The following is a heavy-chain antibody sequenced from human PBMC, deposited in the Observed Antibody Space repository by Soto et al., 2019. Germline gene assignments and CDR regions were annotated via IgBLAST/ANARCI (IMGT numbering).Heavy chain of an antibody. Sequence: SETLSLTCTVSGGSISSYYRSWIRQPPGKGLEWIGYIYYSGSTNYNPSLKSRVTISVDTSKNQFSLKLSSVTAADTAVYYCARKRVVAAAGNWFDPWGQGTLVTVSS. V-gene: IGHV4-59*01. CDR3: ARKRVVAAAGNWFDP. CDR2: IYYSGST. CDR1: GGSISSYY. J-gene: IGHJ5*02. D-gene: IGHD6-13*01.